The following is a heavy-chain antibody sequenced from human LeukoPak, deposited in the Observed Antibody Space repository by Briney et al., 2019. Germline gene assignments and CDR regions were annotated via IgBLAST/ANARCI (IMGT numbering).Heavy chain of an antibody. Sequence: SETLSLTCTVSGGSISNYYWSWIRQPPGKGLEWIGYIYYSGSTNYNPSLKSRVTISVDTSKNQFSLKLSSVTAADTAVYYCARGGGNSGSYYWGQGTLVTVSS. CDR1: GGSISNYY. J-gene: IGHJ4*02. CDR2: IYYSGST. V-gene: IGHV4-59*01. CDR3: ARGGGNSGSYY. D-gene: IGHD1-26*01.